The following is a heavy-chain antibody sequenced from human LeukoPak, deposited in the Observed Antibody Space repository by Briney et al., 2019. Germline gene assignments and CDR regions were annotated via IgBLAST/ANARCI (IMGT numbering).Heavy chain of an antibody. CDR3: AKKPPAEYSSGWYGIDY. V-gene: IGHV3-21*04. CDR2: ISSSSSYI. Sequence: PGGSLRLSCAASGFTFSSYSMNWVRQAPGKGLEWVSSISSSSSYIYYADSVKGRFTISRDNAKNSLYLQMNSLRAEDTAVYYCAKKPPAEYSSGWYGIDYWGQGTLVTVSS. J-gene: IGHJ4*02. CDR1: GFTFSSYS. D-gene: IGHD6-19*01.